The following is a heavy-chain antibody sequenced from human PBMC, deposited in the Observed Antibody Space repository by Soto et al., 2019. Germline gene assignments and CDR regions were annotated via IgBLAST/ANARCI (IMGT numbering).Heavy chain of an antibody. V-gene: IGHV1-18*01. Sequence: XSVKVSFKASGYTFTSYGIIWVRQAPGQGLEWMGWISAYNGNTNYAQKLQGRVTMTTDTSTSTAYMELRSLRSDDTAVYYCASSTFDYGDYVFDPWGQGTLVTVSS. CDR2: ISAYNGNT. J-gene: IGHJ5*02. CDR1: GYTFTSYG. CDR3: ASSTFDYGDYVFDP. D-gene: IGHD4-17*01.